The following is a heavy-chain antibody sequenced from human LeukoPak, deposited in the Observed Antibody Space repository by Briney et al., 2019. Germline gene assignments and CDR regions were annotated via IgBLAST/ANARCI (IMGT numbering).Heavy chain of an antibody. Sequence: SVKVSCKASGGTFSRYSISWVRQAPGQGLEWMGGIIPVFGSAYYAQTFQGRVTITTDKSTSTAYMELSSLRSEDTAVYYCARDSDPSGYYRFQHWGQGTLVTVSS. CDR1: GGTFSRYS. CDR2: IIPVFGSA. J-gene: IGHJ1*01. V-gene: IGHV1-69*05. D-gene: IGHD3-22*01. CDR3: ARDSDPSGYYRFQH.